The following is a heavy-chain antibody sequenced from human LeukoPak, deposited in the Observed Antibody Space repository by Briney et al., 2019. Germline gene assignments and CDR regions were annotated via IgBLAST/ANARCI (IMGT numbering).Heavy chain of an antibody. CDR1: GFTFSSYG. D-gene: IGHD6-6*01. V-gene: IGHV3-30*02. CDR2: IRYDGSNK. J-gene: IGHJ4*02. CDR3: AKARRSIAARLYFDY. Sequence: GGSLRLSCAASGFTFSSYGMHWVRQAPGKGLEWVAFIRYDGSNKYYADSVKGRFTISRDNSKNTLYLQMNSLRAEDTAVYYCAKARRSIAARLYFDYWGQGTLVTVSS.